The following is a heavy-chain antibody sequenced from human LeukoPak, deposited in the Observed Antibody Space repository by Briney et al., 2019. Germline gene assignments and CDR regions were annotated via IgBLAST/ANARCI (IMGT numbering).Heavy chain of an antibody. D-gene: IGHD6-19*01. Sequence: GGSLRLSCAASGFTFSSYAMSWVRQAPGKGLEWVSSISSSSSYIYYADSVKGRFTISRDNAKNSLYLQVNSLRAEDTAVYYCVRDPYSGWTGDYWGQGTLATVSS. V-gene: IGHV3-21*01. CDR2: ISSSSSYI. CDR1: GFTFSSYA. CDR3: VRDPYSGWTGDY. J-gene: IGHJ4*02.